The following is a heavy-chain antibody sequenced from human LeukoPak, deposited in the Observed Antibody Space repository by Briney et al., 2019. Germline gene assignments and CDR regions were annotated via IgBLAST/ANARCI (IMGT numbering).Heavy chain of an antibody. CDR1: GFTFSSYA. Sequence: GGSLRLSCAASGFTFSSYAMHWVRQAPGKGLEWVAVISYDGSNKYYADSVKGRFTISRDNSKNTLYLQMNSLRAEDTAVYYCAREDQKNYYDSSGYFDYWGQGTLVTVSS. D-gene: IGHD3-22*01. V-gene: IGHV3-30-3*01. J-gene: IGHJ4*02. CDR2: ISYDGSNK. CDR3: AREDQKNYYDSSGYFDY.